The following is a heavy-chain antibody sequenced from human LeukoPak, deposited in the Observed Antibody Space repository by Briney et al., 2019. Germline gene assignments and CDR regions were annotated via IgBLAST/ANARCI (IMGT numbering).Heavy chain of an antibody. Sequence: GGSLRLSCAASGFTFSSYAMHWVRQAPGEGLEWVAVISYDGSNKYYADSVKGRFTISRDNSKNTLYLQMNSLRAEDTAVYYCAGGSSGYGIFDYWGQGTLVTVSS. CDR1: GFTFSSYA. D-gene: IGHD3-22*01. J-gene: IGHJ4*02. CDR2: ISYDGSNK. CDR3: AGGSSGYGIFDY. V-gene: IGHV3-30-3*01.